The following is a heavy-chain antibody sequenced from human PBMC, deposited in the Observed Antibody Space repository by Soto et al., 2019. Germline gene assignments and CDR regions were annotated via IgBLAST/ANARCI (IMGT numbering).Heavy chain of an antibody. Sequence: QVQLVQSGAEVQKPGSSVKVSCKASGGTFSSYAISWVRQAPGQGLEWMGGIIPIFGTANYAQKFQGRVTITADESTSTAYMELSSLRSEDTAVYYCARDPGEAPDPHWYFDLWGRGTLVTVSS. J-gene: IGHJ2*01. CDR1: GGTFSSYA. CDR2: IIPIFGTA. D-gene: IGHD7-27*01. CDR3: ARDPGEAPDPHWYFDL. V-gene: IGHV1-69*01.